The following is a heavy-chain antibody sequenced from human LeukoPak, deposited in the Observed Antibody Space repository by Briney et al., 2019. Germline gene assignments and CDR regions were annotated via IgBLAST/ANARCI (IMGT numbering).Heavy chain of an antibody. CDR3: ARGQGRTAAGLDY. J-gene: IGHJ4*02. CDR1: GFTFSSYA. CDR2: ISYDGSNK. Sequence: GRSLRLSCAASGFTFSSYAMHWVRQAPGKGLEWVAVISYDGSNKYYADSVKGRFTISRDNSKNTLYLQMNSLRAEDTAVYYCARGQGRTAAGLDYWGQGTLVTVSS. D-gene: IGHD6-13*01. V-gene: IGHV3-30*14.